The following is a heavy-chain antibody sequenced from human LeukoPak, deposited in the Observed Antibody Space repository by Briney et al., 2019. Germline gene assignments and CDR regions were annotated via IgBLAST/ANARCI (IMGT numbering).Heavy chain of an antibody. CDR2: IRSKAYGGTT. J-gene: IGHJ4*02. CDR3: ISIFGVVITSFDY. V-gene: IGHV3-49*04. CDR1: GFTFGDYA. D-gene: IGHD3-3*01. Sequence: GGSLRLSCTASGFTFGDYAMSWVRQAPGKGLEWVGFIRSKAYGGTTEYAASVKGRFTISRDDSKSIAYLQMNSLKTEDTAVYYCISIFGVVITSFDYWGQGTLVTVSS.